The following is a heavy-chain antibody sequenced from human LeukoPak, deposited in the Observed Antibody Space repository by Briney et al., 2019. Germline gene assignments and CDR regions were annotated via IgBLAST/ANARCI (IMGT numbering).Heavy chain of an antibody. CDR1: GFTFSSHS. V-gene: IGHV3-69-1*01. Sequence: GGSLRLSCAASGFTFSSHSINWVRQAPGKGLEWFATMTVTNKIYYADSVKGRFTISRDNAENSVYLQMNSLRDEDTAVYSCARAQTLFWEFDGFDIWGRGTKVTVSS. CDR2: MTVTNKI. J-gene: IGHJ3*02. D-gene: IGHD3-3*01. CDR3: ARAQTLFWEFDGFDI.